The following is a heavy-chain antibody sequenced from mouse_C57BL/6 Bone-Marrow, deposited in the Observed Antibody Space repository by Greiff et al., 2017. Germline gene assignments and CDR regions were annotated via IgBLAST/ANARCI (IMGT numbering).Heavy chain of an antibody. Sequence: VQLQQSGAELARPGASVKLSCKASGYTFTSYGISWVKQRTGQGLEWIGEIYPRSGNPYYNEKFKGKATLTAAKSSSTAYMELRSLTSEDSAVFICAWYGISSFAYWGQGTLVTVSA. CDR1: GYTFTSYG. CDR2: IYPRSGNP. V-gene: IGHV1-81*01. CDR3: AWYGISSFAY. J-gene: IGHJ3*01. D-gene: IGHD1-1*01.